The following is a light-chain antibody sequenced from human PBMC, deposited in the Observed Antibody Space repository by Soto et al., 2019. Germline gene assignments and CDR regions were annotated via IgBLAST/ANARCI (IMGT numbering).Light chain of an antibody. Sequence: QSALTQPASVSGSPGQSITISCTGTSGDVGVYKFVSWYQQHPGKAPKLIIYEVSNRPSGVSSRFSGSMSGNTASLTISGLQDEEEADYYCGLFTGTIYVFGTGTKVTVL. CDR2: EVS. J-gene: IGLJ1*01. CDR1: SGDVGVYKF. V-gene: IGLV2-14*01. CDR3: GLFTGTIYV.